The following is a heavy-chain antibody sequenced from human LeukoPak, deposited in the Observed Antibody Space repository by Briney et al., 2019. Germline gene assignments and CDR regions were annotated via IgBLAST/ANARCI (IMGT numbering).Heavy chain of an antibody. J-gene: IGHJ4*02. CDR3: ARGYSSGWYGIDY. V-gene: IGHV4-38-2*02. Sequence: SETLSLTCTVSGDSISSGNYWGWIRQPPGKGLEWIGSIFHTGSTYFNLSLKSRVTISVDTSKNQFSLRLSSVTAADTAVYYCARGYSSGWYGIDYWGQGTLVTVSS. CDR1: GDSISSGNY. D-gene: IGHD6-19*01. CDR2: IFHTGST.